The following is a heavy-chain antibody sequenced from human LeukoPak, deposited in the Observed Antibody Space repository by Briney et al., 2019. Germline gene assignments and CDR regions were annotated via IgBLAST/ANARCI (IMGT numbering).Heavy chain of an antibody. V-gene: IGHV3-48*02. D-gene: IGHD6-13*01. CDR1: GLTFSSYD. J-gene: IGHJ4*02. CDR3: ARAAYSSSPDY. Sequence: GGSLRLSCAGSGLTFSSYDMNWVRQAPGKGLEWISYISPSSGTMYYADSVEGRFTISTDNARSSLYLHINSLRDEDTAVYYCARAAYSSSPDYWGQGTLVTVSS. CDR2: ISPSSGTM.